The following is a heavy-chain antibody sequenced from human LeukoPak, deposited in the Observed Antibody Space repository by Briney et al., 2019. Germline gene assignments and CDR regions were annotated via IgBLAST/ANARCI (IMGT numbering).Heavy chain of an antibody. CDR1: GFSFNNYA. Sequence: PGGSLRLSCAASGFSFNNYAMVWVRQTPGKGLEWVSVISAGNDIVYADSVKGRFSISRDSSKNTLYLQMNSLKTEDAAVCYCITPLPYSAQGGQGTLVTVSS. D-gene: IGHD2-21*01. J-gene: IGHJ4*02. CDR2: ISAGNDI. V-gene: IGHV3-23*01. CDR3: ITPLPYSAQ.